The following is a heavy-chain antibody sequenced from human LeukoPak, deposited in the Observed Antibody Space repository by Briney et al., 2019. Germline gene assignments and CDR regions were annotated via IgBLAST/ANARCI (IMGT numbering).Heavy chain of an antibody. Sequence: GGSLRLSCAASGFTFSSYAMTWVRQAPGKGLEWVSGISDSGDSTYYADSLKGRSTISRDNSKNTVYLQMNSLGAEDTAVYYCAKVSLVAMATIRFDYWGPGTLVTVSS. CDR2: ISDSGDST. CDR3: AKVSLVAMATIRFDY. CDR1: GFTFSSYA. J-gene: IGHJ4*02. V-gene: IGHV3-23*01. D-gene: IGHD5-24*01.